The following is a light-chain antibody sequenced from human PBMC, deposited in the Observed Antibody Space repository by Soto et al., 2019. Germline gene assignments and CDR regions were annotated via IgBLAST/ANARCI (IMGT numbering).Light chain of an antibody. V-gene: IGLV2-18*01. J-gene: IGLJ1*01. CDR3: SLYKSSRTFYV. Sequence: QSFLREPPSVSGSPGQSVTISCTGTSSDVGSYNRVSWYQQPPGTAPKLMIYEVSNRPSGVPDRFSGSKSGNKASLTISGLQAEDEADYYCSLYKSSRTFYVFGTGTKVTVL. CDR2: EVS. CDR1: SSDVGSYNR.